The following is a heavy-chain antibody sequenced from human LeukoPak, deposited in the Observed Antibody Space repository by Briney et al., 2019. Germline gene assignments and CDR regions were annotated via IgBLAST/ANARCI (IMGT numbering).Heavy chain of an antibody. CDR3: TRDPRHFDS. Sequence: GGSLRLSCAASGFTFSDSYMTWVRRAPGKGVEWVAYISGSGHDINYSDSVKGRFTISRDNAKNSLYLQMSSLRVEDTAVYYCTRDPRHFDSRGQGTLVTVSS. CDR1: GFTFSDSY. D-gene: IGHD6-6*01. V-gene: IGHV3-11*04. J-gene: IGHJ5*01. CDR2: ISGSGHDI.